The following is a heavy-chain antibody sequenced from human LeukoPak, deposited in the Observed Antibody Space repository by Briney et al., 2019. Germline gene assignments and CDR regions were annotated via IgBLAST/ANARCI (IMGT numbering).Heavy chain of an antibody. CDR3: ARVPHWDILTGYFHYYDY. V-gene: IGHV3-7*01. CDR1: GFTFSSYW. D-gene: IGHD3-9*01. CDR2: IKQDGSEK. Sequence: PGGSLRLTCAASGFTFSSYWMSWVRQAPGKGLEWVANIKQDGSEKYYVDSVKGRFTISRDNAKNSLYLQMNSLRAEDTAVYYCARVPHWDILTGYFHYYDYWGQGTLVTVSS. J-gene: IGHJ4*02.